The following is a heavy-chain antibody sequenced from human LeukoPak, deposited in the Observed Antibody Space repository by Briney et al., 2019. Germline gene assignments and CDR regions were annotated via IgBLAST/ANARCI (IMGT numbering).Heavy chain of an antibody. Sequence: GGSLRLSCAASGFTFSTYSMNWVRQAPGKGLEWVSFISTSSSYIYSADSVKGRFSISRDNAKNSLYLQINSLRAEDTAVYYCARVANWNYGYYYYYMDVWGKGTTVTVSS. V-gene: IGHV3-21*01. CDR2: ISTSSSYI. D-gene: IGHD1-7*01. J-gene: IGHJ6*03. CDR1: GFTFSTYS. CDR3: ARVANWNYGYYYYYMDV.